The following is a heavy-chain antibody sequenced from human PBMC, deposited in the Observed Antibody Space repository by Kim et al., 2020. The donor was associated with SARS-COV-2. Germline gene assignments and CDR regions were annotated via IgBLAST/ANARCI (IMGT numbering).Heavy chain of an antibody. CDR3: ARTPQYSTPDY. CDR2: T. D-gene: IGHD6-6*01. V-gene: IGHV1-18*01. Sequence: TNYARKLQGRVTMTTDTSTSTAYMELRSLRSDDTAVYYCARTPQYSTPDYWGQGTLVTVSS. J-gene: IGHJ4*02.